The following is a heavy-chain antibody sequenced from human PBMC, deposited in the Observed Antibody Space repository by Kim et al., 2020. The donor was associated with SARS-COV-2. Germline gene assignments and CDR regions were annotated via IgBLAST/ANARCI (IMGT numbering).Heavy chain of an antibody. J-gene: IGHJ4*02. CDR3: AKYPSCGGDTCYSNFDY. CDR2: ISGSGGST. Sequence: GGSLRLSCAASEFTFSSYAMSWVRQAPGKGLEWVSAISGSGGSTFYADSVKGRFTISRDNSRNTLYLQMNSLRAEDTAVYYCAKYPSCGGDTCYSNFDYWGQGTLVTVSS. V-gene: IGHV3-23*01. D-gene: IGHD2-15*01. CDR1: EFTFSSYA.